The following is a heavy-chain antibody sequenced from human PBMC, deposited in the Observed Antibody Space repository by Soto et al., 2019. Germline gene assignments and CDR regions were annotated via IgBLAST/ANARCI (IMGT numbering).Heavy chain of an antibody. CDR1: GDSVSSNTAA. CDR3: ARGVAGSGFDL. V-gene: IGHV6-1*01. Sequence: SQTLALPCAISGDSVSSNTAACNCIRSSPSRGLEWLGRTYYRSNWRHDYAVSVRSRITVNADTSKNHFSLQLNSVTPDDTAVYYCARGVAGSGFDLWGQGTLVTVSS. CDR2: TYYRSNWRH. J-gene: IGHJ4*02. D-gene: IGHD6-19*01.